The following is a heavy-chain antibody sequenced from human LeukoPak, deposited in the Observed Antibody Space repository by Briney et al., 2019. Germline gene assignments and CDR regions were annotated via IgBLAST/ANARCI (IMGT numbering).Heavy chain of an antibody. Sequence: PGGSLRVSCSTSGFTFGDYAMSGVRQAPGKGLEWVGFIQAKAYGGATKYAASVNGRFSISRDDSQSIANLQMNDLKTEDTAVYYCTRAPHPRCSSSGCYLDYWGQGTLVTVSS. CDR1: GFTFGDYA. J-gene: IGHJ4*02. CDR3: TRAPHPRCSSSGCYLDY. CDR2: IQAKAYGGAT. V-gene: IGHV3-49*04. D-gene: IGHD2-2*01.